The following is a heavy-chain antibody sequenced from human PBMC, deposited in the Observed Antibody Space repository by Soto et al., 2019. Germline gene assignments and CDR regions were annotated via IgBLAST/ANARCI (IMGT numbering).Heavy chain of an antibody. J-gene: IGHJ4*02. Sequence: EVQLLESGGGLVQPGGSLRLSCAASGFTFSSYAMSWVRQAPGKGLEWVSAISGSGGSTYYADSVKGRFTISRDNSKNTLYLQMNSPRAEDTAVYYCAKVLCGPDSSSLTLAYWGQGTLVTVSS. D-gene: IGHD3-22*01. V-gene: IGHV3-23*01. CDR2: ISGSGGST. CDR1: GFTFSSYA. CDR3: AKVLCGPDSSSLTLAY.